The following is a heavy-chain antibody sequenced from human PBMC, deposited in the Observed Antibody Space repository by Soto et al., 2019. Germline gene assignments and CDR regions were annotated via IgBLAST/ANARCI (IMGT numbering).Heavy chain of an antibody. J-gene: IGHJ4*02. Sequence: ASVKVSCKASGGMFYSSAINWVRQAPGQGLEWMGGIVPMNGSPKYAQEFLGRVTISADASATTAYMDLSGLKSEDTAVYYCSFATNSTYQLTGYWGRGTQVTVSS. D-gene: IGHD1-1*01. CDR2: IVPMNGSP. V-gene: IGHV1-69*13. CDR1: GGMFYSSA. CDR3: SFATNSTYQLTGY.